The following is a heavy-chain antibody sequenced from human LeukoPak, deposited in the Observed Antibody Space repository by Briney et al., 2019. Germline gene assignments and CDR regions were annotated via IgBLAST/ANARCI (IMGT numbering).Heavy chain of an antibody. D-gene: IGHD3-10*01. J-gene: IGHJ6*04. V-gene: IGHV3-30*04. CDR1: GFTFSSYA. Sequence: GGSLRLSCAASGFTFSSYAMHWVRQAPGKGLEWVAVISYDGSNKYYADSVKGRFTISRDNSKNTLYLQMNSLRAEDTAVYYCARDDTTMVRGVILYGMDVWGKGTTVTVSS. CDR2: ISYDGSNK. CDR3: ARDDTTMVRGVILYGMDV.